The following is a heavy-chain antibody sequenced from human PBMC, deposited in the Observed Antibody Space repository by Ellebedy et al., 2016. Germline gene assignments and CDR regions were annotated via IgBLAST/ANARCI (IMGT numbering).Heavy chain of an antibody. D-gene: IGHD2-15*01. V-gene: IGHV3-66*01. CDR3: AKDWGDCSGGSCYHVDY. Sequence: GGSLRLSCAASGFTVSSNYMSWVRQAPGKGLEWVSVIYSGGSTYYADSVKGRFTISRDNSKNTLYLQMNSLRAEDTAVYYCAKDWGDCSGGSCYHVDYWGQGTLVTVSS. CDR1: GFTVSSNY. J-gene: IGHJ4*02. CDR2: IYSGGST.